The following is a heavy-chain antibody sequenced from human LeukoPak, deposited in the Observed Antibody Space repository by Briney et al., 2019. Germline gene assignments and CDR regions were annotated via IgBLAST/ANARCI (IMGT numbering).Heavy chain of an antibody. J-gene: IGHJ3*02. Sequence: SETLSLTCTVSGGSISSSSYYWGWIRQPPGKGLEWIVTIFYSGSTYYNPSLKSPLTISVDTSKNQFSLKLSSVTAADTAVYYCARHMISYYGAFDIWGQGTMVTVSS. V-gene: IGHV4-39*01. CDR2: IFYSGST. D-gene: IGHD3-16*01. CDR3: ARHMISYYGAFDI. CDR1: GGSISSSSYY.